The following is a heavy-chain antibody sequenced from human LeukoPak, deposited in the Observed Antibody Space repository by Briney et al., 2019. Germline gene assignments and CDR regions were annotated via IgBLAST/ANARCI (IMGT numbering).Heavy chain of an antibody. CDR1: GGSISSGSYY. Sequence: SETLSLTCTVSGGSISSGSYYWSWIRQPAGKGLEWIGRIYTSGSTNYNPSLKSRVTISVDTSKNQFSLKLSSVTAADTAVYYCARDLTVEMATILAFDLWGQGTMVTVSS. V-gene: IGHV4-61*02. CDR3: ARDLTVEMATILAFDL. CDR2: IYTSGST. D-gene: IGHD5-24*01. J-gene: IGHJ3*01.